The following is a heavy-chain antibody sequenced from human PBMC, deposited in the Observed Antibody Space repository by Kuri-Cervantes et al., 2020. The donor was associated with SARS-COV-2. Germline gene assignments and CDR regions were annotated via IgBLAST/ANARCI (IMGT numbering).Heavy chain of an antibody. CDR3: AKDPRIAAPTYYYYYYMDV. J-gene: IGHJ6*03. V-gene: IGHV3-30*18. D-gene: IGHD6-6*01. CDR2: ISYDGSNK. Sequence: GGSLRLSCAASGFTFSSYGMHWVRQAPGKGLEWVAVISYDGSNKYYADSVKGRFTISRDNSKNTLYLQMNSLRAEDTAVYYCAKDPRIAAPTYYYYYYMDVWGKGTTVTVSS. CDR1: GFTFSSYG.